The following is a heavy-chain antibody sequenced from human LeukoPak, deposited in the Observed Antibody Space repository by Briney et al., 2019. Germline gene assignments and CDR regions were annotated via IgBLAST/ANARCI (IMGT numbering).Heavy chain of an antibody. J-gene: IGHJ4*02. CDR3: VGYYVGKFDY. D-gene: IGHD4-23*01. V-gene: IGHV3-66*02. CDR1: GFVVSDNY. Sequence: PGGSLGLSCAASGFVVSDNYMSWVRQAPGQGLEWVSLIYTSGITKYTDSVKGRFTISRDNAKNTLYLQMNTLSAEDTAVYYCVGYYVGKFDYWGQGTLVTVSS. CDR2: IYTSGIT.